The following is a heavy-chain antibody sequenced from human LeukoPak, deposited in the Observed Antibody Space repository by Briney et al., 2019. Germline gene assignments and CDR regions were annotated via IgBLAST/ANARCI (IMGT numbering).Heavy chain of an antibody. CDR1: GGSISSGSYY. CDR3: ARGQYDYVWGSYRLDY. D-gene: IGHD3-16*02. J-gene: IGHJ4*02. V-gene: IGHV4-61*02. CDR2: IYTSGST. Sequence: PSQTLSLTCNVSGGSISSGSYYWSWIRQPAGKGLEWIRRIYTSGSTNYNPSLKSRVTISVDTSKNQFSLKLSSVTAADTAVYYCARGQYDYVWGSYRLDYWGQGTLVTVSS.